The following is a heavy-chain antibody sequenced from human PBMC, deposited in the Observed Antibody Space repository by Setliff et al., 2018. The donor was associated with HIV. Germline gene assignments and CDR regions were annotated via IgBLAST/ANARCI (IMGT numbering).Heavy chain of an antibody. CDR1: GFTFSGYS. CDR2: ISSSSIYI. V-gene: IGHV3-21*04. J-gene: IGHJ2*01. CDR3: AKTLPTFSTYNWYFDL. Sequence: GSLRLSCAASGFTFSGYSINWVRQAPGKGLEWVSSISSSSIYIFYADSVKGRFTISRDNSKNTLYMEMSRLRAEDTAVYYCAKTLPTFSTYNWYFDLWGRGTLVTVSS. D-gene: IGHD3-16*01.